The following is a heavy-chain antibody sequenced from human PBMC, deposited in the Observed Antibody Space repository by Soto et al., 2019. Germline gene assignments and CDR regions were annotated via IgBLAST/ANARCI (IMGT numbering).Heavy chain of an antibody. CDR1: GSIFGSYG. Sequence: GGSLRLSCAVYGSIFGSYGMHWVRQAPGKGLEWVAVTSYDGRNNNYADSVRGRFTISRDNSKSTLYLQMNSLRPEDTDVYYCAKDIFSLYSTGLYDFDYCGQGTSVIVSS. V-gene: IGHV3-30*18. D-gene: IGHD2-8*02. CDR2: TSYDGRNN. J-gene: IGHJ4*02. CDR3: AKDIFSLYSTGLYDFDY.